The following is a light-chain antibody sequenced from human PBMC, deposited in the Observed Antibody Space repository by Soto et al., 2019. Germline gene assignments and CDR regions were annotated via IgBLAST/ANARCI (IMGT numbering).Light chain of an antibody. CDR1: QSISTY. Sequence: DIQMTQSPASLSASVGDRVTITFRASQSISTYLNWYQQRPGRAPKLLIYEASSLQSGVPSRFSGSGSGTDFTLTISSLQPEDFATYYCQQSYDPPFTFGPGTKVDIK. J-gene: IGKJ3*01. CDR3: QQSYDPPFT. V-gene: IGKV1-39*01. CDR2: EAS.